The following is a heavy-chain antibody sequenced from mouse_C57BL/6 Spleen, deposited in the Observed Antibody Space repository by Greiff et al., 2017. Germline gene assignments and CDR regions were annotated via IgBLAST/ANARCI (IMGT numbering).Heavy chain of an antibody. CDR1: GFTFSSYG. J-gene: IGHJ3*01. D-gene: IGHD1-1*01. V-gene: IGHV5-6*01. Sequence: EVQRVESGGDLVKPGGSLKLSCAASGFTFSSYGMSWVRQTPDKRLEWVATISSGGSYTYYPDSVKGRFTISRDNAKNTLYLQMSSLKSEDTAMYYCARKDHYYGSSPAWFAYWGQGTLVTVSA. CDR3: ARKDHYYGSSPAWFAY. CDR2: ISSGGSYT.